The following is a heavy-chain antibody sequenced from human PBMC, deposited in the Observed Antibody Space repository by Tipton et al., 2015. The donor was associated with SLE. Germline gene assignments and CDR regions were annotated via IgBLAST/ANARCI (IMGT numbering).Heavy chain of an antibody. D-gene: IGHD3-22*01. J-gene: IGHJ4*02. CDR2: IYYSGST. CDR3: AREGTYDSSGSVYFDY. V-gene: IGHV4-59*12. CDR1: GGSISSYY. Sequence: GLVKPSETLSLTCSVSGGSISSYYWSWIRQPPGKGLEWIGYIYYSGSTNYNPSLKSRVTMSVDTSKNQFSLKLSSVTAADTAVYYCAREGTYDSSGSVYFDYWGQGTLVTVSS.